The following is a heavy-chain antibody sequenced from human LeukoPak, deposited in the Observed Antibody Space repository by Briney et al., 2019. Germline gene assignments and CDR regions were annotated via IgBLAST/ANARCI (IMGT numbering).Heavy chain of an antibody. CDR2: IYPGDSDT. D-gene: IGHD2-15*01. CDR1: GYSFTSYW. CDR3: AGGYCSGGSCYWFDP. Sequence: GGSLKISCKGSGYSFTSYWTGWVRQMPGKGLEWMGIIYPGDSDTRYSPSFQGQVTISADKSINTAYLQWSSLKASDTAMYYCAGGYCSGGSCYWFDPWGQGTLVTVSS. J-gene: IGHJ5*02. V-gene: IGHV5-51*03.